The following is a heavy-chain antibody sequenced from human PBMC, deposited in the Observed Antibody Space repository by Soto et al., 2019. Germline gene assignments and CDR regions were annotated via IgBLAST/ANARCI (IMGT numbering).Heavy chain of an antibody. CDR2: TYHSGNP. J-gene: IGHJ4*02. Sequence: PAETLSLTCDLSGDTISTGGYTWAWIRQPPGKALEWIGHTYHSGNPYYNPSLKSRVIISVDRSKNQFSLKLSSVTAADTAVYYCARRYGSSFDYWGQGTLVTVSS. V-gene: IGHV4-30-2*01. CDR3: ARRYGSSFDY. D-gene: IGHD3-10*01. CDR1: GDTISTGGYT.